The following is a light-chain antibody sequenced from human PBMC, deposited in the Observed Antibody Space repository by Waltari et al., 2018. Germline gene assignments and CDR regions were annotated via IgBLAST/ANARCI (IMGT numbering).Light chain of an antibody. CDR2: DVN. Sequence: QSALTQPASVSGSRGQSITISCTGTSSDVGANIYAAWYQQHPVKAPKLLIYDVNTRPSGVSNRFSGSKSGNTASLTISGLQAEDEADYYCSSYTSSTTLFGGGTKLTVL. V-gene: IGLV2-14*03. CDR1: SSDVGANIY. J-gene: IGLJ2*01. CDR3: SSYTSSTTL.